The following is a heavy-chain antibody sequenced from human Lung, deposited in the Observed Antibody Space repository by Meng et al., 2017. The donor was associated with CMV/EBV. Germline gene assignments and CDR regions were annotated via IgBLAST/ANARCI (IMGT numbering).Heavy chain of an antibody. J-gene: IGHJ6*02. Sequence: GESXKISXAASGFTVSSNSMNWVRQAPGKGLEWVSLIYSGGGTYYADSVKGRFTISRDNFKNTLYLQMNRLRAEDTAVYYCARVLTAHHYYGMDVWGQGTTVTVSS. D-gene: IGHD5-18*01. CDR2: IYSGGGT. V-gene: IGHV3-53*01. CDR1: GFTVSSNS. CDR3: ARVLTAHHYYGMDV.